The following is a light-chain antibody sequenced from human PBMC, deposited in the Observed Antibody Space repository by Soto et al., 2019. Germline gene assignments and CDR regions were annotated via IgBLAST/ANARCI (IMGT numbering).Light chain of an antibody. V-gene: IGKV3-15*01. CDR2: GAS. CDR1: QSVSSN. Sequence: EIVMTQSPATLSVSPGERATLSCRASQSVSSNLAWYQQKPGQAPRLLIYGASTRATGIPDRFSVSGSGTEFTLTISSLQSEDFAVYYCQQYNNWPRTFGQGTKLEIK. CDR3: QQYNNWPRT. J-gene: IGKJ2*01.